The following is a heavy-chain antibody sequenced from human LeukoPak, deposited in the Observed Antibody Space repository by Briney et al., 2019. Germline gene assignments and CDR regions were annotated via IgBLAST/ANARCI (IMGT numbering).Heavy chain of an antibody. CDR2: INPRGGST. CDR1: GYTFTSHF. D-gene: IGHD3-22*01. CDR3: ARVKSYYYDTSDKDAFDI. V-gene: IGHV1-46*01. Sequence: ASVKVSCKASGYTFTSHFMHWVRQAPGQGLEWMGIINPRGGSTSYTQKFQGRVTMARDTSTSTVYMELSSLRSEDAAVYYCARVKSYYYDTSDKDAFDIWGQGTMVTVSS. J-gene: IGHJ3*02.